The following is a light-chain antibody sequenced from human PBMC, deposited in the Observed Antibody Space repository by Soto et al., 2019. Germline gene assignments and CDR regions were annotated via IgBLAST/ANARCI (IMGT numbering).Light chain of an antibody. CDR3: QQYGSSPHT. CDR1: QSVSSSY. V-gene: IGKV3-20*01. CDR2: GAS. Sequence: EIVLTQSPGTLSLSPGERATLSCMASQSVSSSYLAWYQQKPGQAPRLLIYGASSSATGIPDRFSGSGSGTDFTLTISRLEPEDFAVYYCQQYGSSPHTFGQGTKLEIK. J-gene: IGKJ2*01.